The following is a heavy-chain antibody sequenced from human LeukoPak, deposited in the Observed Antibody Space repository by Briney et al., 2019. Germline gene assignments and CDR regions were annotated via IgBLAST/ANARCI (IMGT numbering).Heavy chain of an antibody. V-gene: IGHV3-30*02. CDR3: AKALSGSPPKPSDY. J-gene: IGHJ4*02. CDR1: GFTFSIYG. Sequence: GGSLRLSCVASGFTFSIYGMHWVRQAPGKGLEWVAFIRYDGSDKYYAESVKGRFTISRDNSKNTLYLLMNSLRAEDTAVYYCAKALSGSPPKPSDYWGQGTLVTVSS. CDR2: IRYDGSDK. D-gene: IGHD1-26*01.